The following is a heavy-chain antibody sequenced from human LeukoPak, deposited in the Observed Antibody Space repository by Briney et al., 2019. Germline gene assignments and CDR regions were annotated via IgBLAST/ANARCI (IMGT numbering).Heavy chain of an antibody. V-gene: IGHV1-69*05. Sequence: ASVKVSCKASGGTFSSYAISWVRQAPGQGLEWMGGIIPIFGTANYAQKLQGRVTMTTDTSTSTAYMELRSLRSDDTAVYYCARDQRFGELTYFDYWGQGTLVTVSS. CDR2: IIPIFGTA. CDR1: GGTFSSYA. CDR3: ARDQRFGELTYFDY. D-gene: IGHD3-10*01. J-gene: IGHJ4*02.